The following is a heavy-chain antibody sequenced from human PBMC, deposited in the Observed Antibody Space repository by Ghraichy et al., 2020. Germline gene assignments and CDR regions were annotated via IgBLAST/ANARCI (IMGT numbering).Heavy chain of an antibody. D-gene: IGHD3-3*01. Sequence: GGSLRLSCAASGFTFSGYWLSWVRQAPGKRPEWVANIKEDGSEKYYADSVKGRFTISRDNAKNSLSLQMNSLRVEDTAVYYCTTNGLGVFGVMGAAILDAFDIWGQGTTVTFSS. CDR2: IKEDGSEK. CDR3: TTNGLGVFGVMGAAILDAFDI. V-gene: IGHV3-7*03. J-gene: IGHJ3*02. CDR1: GFTFSGYW.